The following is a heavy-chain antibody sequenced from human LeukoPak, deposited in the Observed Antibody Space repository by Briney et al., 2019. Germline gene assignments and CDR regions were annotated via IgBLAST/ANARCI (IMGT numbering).Heavy chain of an antibody. Sequence: ASVTVSCTASGYTFTGYYLHWVSQAPGQGLEWMGWINPNSGGTNYAQKFQGRVTMTRDTSISTAYMELSRLRSDDTAVYYCARGGYSSSQTFDYWRRGTLDSVSS. J-gene: IGHJ4*02. CDR2: INPNSGGT. CDR1: GYTFTGYY. D-gene: IGHD6-6*01. V-gene: IGHV1-2*02. CDR3: ARGGYSSSQTFDY.